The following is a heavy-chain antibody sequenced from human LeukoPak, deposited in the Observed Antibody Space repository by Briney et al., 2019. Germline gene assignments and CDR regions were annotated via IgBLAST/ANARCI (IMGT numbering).Heavy chain of an antibody. J-gene: IGHJ4*02. V-gene: IGHV3-23*01. CDR2: ISVSGGST. D-gene: IGHD5-24*01. Sequence: GGSLTLSCAASGFSISTYAMSWVRQAPGKGLEGVSAISVSGGSTYYADSVKGRFTISRDNSKNTLYLQMNSLRAQDTAVYYCALEMATMRFDYWGQGTLVTVSS. CDR1: GFSISTYA. CDR3: ALEMATMRFDY.